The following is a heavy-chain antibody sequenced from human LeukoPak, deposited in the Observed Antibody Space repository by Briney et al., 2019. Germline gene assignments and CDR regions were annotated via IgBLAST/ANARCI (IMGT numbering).Heavy chain of an antibody. D-gene: IGHD4-17*01. CDR2: VNSDGSST. Sequence: SGGSLRLSCAASGFTFSRYWMHWVRQAPGKGLVWISRVNSDGSSTSNADSVKGRFTISRDNAKNTLYLQMNSLRAEDTAAYYCARVAEGDYVLDYYYGTDVWGQGTTVTVSS. CDR3: ARVAEGDYVLDYYYGTDV. J-gene: IGHJ6*02. CDR1: GFTFSRYW. V-gene: IGHV3-74*01.